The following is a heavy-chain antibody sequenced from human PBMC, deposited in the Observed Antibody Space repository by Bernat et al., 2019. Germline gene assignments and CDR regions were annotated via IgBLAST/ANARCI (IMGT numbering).Heavy chain of an antibody. CDR1: GFTFSDYW. Sequence: EVQLVESGGGLVQPGGSLRLSCAASGFTFSDYWMHWVRQAPGKGLVWVSHINSDGSSTTYADSVKGRFTISRDNVKNTLYLHMNSLRAEDTAVFYCARDVDYNFDYWGQGTLVTVSS. CDR2: INSDGSST. D-gene: IGHD4-11*01. V-gene: IGHV3-74*01. CDR3: ARDVDYNFDY. J-gene: IGHJ4*02.